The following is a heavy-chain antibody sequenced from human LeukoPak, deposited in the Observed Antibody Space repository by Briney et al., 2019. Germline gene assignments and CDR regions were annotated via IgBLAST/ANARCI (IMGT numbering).Heavy chain of an antibody. CDR1: GGSISGYF. CDR3: ARDARQNNWFDP. Sequence: SETLTLTCTVSGGSISGYFWTWIRQPAGKGLEWIGRIYTSGYTNYNPSLKSRVTMSVDASKNQFSLKLSSVTAADTAVYYCARDARQNNWFDPWRQGTLVTVSS. CDR2: IYTSGYT. J-gene: IGHJ5*02. V-gene: IGHV4-4*07.